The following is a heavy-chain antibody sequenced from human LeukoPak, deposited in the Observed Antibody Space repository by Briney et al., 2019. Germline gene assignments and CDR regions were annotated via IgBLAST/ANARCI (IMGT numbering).Heavy chain of an antibody. D-gene: IGHD4-17*01. V-gene: IGHV3-23*01. J-gene: IGHJ4*02. Sequence: GGSLRLSCAASGFTFSSYAMSWVRQAPGKGLEWVSGISGSGGSTYYADSVKGRFTISRDNSKNTLYLQMNSLRAEDTAVYYCAKDRIYGDYDGYYFDYWGQGTLVTVSS. CDR2: ISGSGGST. CDR1: GFTFSSYA. CDR3: AKDRIYGDYDGYYFDY.